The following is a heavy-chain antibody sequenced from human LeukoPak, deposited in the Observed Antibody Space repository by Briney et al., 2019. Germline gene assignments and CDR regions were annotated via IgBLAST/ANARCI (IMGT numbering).Heavy chain of an antibody. V-gene: IGHV3-23*01. Sequence: PGGSLRLSCAVSGLTFGTYAMSWVSQAPGKGLEWVSGISISGDYTFYADSVKGRFTISRDISTNTLYLQMNSLRAEDTAVYYCARDLDYWGQGTLVTVSS. J-gene: IGHJ4*02. CDR3: ARDLDY. CDR1: GLTFGTYA. CDR2: ISISGDYT.